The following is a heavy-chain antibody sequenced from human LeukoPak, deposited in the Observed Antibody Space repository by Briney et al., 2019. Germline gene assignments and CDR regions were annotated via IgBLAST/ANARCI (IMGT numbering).Heavy chain of an antibody. CDR2: IYTSGST. V-gene: IGHV4-61*02. CDR3: ARERGCSSTSCYWGHYYYYYYMDV. Sequence: SETLSLTCTVSGGSISSGSYYWSWIRQPAGKGLEWIGRIYTSGSTNYNPSLKSRVTISVDTSKNQFSLKLSSVTAADTAVYYCARERGCSSTSCYWGHYYYYYYMDVWGKGTTVTVSS. J-gene: IGHJ6*03. CDR1: GGSISSGSYY. D-gene: IGHD2-2*01.